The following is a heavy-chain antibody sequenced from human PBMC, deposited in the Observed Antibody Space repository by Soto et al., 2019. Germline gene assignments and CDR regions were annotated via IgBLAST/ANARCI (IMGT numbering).Heavy chain of an antibody. CDR3: ARASPVICGGDPCYRLDSSFDS. CDR2: IIALFGTP. D-gene: IGHD2-21*02. J-gene: IGHJ5*01. CDR1: GATFSTTG. Sequence: QVQLVQSGAEVRKPGSSLRVSCKSSGATFSTTGISWVRQAPGQGLEWMGGIIALFGTPKYARKFQGRVSIPAAASTKTVYMELSSLRTDDAAVYYCARASPVICGGDPCYRLDSSFDSWGQGSLVIVSS. V-gene: IGHV1-69*01.